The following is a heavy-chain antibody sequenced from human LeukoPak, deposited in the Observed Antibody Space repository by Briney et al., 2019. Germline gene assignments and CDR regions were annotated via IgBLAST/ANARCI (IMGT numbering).Heavy chain of an antibody. CDR2: ISSSSGYI. Sequence: GGSLRLSCAASGFTFSSYTMNWVRQAPGKGLEWVSSISSSSGYIYYADSVKGRFTISRDNAKNSLYLQMNSLTAEDTAVYYCARIAVTGMWYFDYWGQGTQVTVSS. V-gene: IGHV3-21*01. D-gene: IGHD6-19*01. CDR1: GFTFSSYT. CDR3: ARIAVTGMWYFDY. J-gene: IGHJ4*02.